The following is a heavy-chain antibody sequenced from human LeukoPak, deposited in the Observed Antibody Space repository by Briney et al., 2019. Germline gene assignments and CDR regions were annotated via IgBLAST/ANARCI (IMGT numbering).Heavy chain of an antibody. Sequence: GGSLRLSCAASGFTFSSYSMNWVRQAPGKGLEWVSSISSSSSYIYYADSVKGRFTISRDNAKNSLYLQMNSLRAEDTAVYYCARVGKLGYCSSTSCRDSDAFDIWGQGTMVTVSS. V-gene: IGHV3-21*01. CDR3: ARVGKLGYCSSTSCRDSDAFDI. CDR1: GFTFSSYS. J-gene: IGHJ3*02. CDR2: ISSSSSYI. D-gene: IGHD2-2*01.